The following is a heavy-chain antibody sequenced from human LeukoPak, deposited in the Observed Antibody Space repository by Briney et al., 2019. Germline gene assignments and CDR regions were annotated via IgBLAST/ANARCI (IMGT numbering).Heavy chain of an antibody. CDR3: ARPVGFSGYDLP. CDR2: IFLGDSDT. Sequence: KPGESLKISCKGSGYTFTSYWIGWVRQMPGRGLEWMGIIFLGDSDTRYSPSFQGQVTISADKSISTASLQWSSLKASDTALYYCARPVGFSGYDLPWGRGTLVTVSS. V-gene: IGHV5-51*01. J-gene: IGHJ4*02. CDR1: GYTFTSYW. D-gene: IGHD5-12*01.